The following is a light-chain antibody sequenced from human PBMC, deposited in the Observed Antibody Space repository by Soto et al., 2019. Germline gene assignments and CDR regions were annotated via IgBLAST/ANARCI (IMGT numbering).Light chain of an antibody. CDR3: SSYTSTITRV. J-gene: IGLJ1*01. CDR1: SSDVGGYNS. Sequence: QSALTQPASVSGSPGQSITISCTGTSSDVGGYNSVSWYQQHPGKAPKVMIYDVTYRPSGVSNRFSGSKSGNTASLTISGLQAEDEADYYCSSYTSTITRVFGTGTKLTVL. CDR2: DVT. V-gene: IGLV2-14*01.